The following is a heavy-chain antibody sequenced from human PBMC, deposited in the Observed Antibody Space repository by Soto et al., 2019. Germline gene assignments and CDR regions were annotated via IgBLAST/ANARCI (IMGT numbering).Heavy chain of an antibody. CDR2: VYYSVST. J-gene: IGHJ4*02. V-gene: IGHV4-61*01. CDR3: ARGVDFWSGYFHQSDY. CDR1: GGSVSSGSYY. D-gene: IGHD3-3*01. Sequence: PSETRSLTCTVSGGSVSSGSYYWSWILQPPGKGLEWIGYVYYSVSTNYNPSLKSRVTIAVDTPKNQFSLKLSSVTAADTAVYYCARGVDFWSGYFHQSDYWDLGTPVTVS.